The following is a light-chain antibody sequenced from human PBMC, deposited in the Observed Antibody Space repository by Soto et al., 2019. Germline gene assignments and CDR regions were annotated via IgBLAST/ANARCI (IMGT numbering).Light chain of an antibody. V-gene: IGLV2-14*03. CDR1: SSDVGGYNY. CDR3: SSYTSSSTLGV. CDR2: DVG. J-gene: IGLJ1*01. Sequence: QSVLTQPASVSGSPGQSITISCTGTSSDVGGYNYVSWYQQLPGKAPKLMIYDVGNRPSGVSDRFSGSKSGNTASLTISGLQAEDEADYYCSSYTSSSTLGVFGTGTKVTVL.